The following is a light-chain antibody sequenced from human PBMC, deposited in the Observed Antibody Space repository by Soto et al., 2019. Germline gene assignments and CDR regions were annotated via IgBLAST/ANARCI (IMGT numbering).Light chain of an antibody. V-gene: IGKV1-39*01. J-gene: IGKJ5*01. CDR2: AAS. Sequence: DIQMTHSPSSLSASVGDRVTITCRASQNINSYLNWYQQEPGKAPKFLIYAASSLQSGVPSRFSGSGSGTDFTLTISSLQPEDFATYYCQQSYSTPITFGQGTRLEI. CDR3: QQSYSTPIT. CDR1: QNINSY.